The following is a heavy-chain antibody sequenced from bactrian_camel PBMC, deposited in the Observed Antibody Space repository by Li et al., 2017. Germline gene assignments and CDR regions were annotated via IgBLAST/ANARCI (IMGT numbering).Heavy chain of an antibody. Sequence: HVQLVESGGGSVQAGGSLRLSCAASEYTYGSDCMGWFRQVPGQEREGIAVNNREGTSTYYSDPVKGRFTISHDRSKNMGYLQMNKLKPEDTGIYYCAADLRRCSISWYRRQEYNSWGQGTQVTVS. CDR2: NNREGTST. CDR3: AADLRRCSISWYRRQEYNS. J-gene: IGHJ4*01. D-gene: IGHD6*01. CDR1: EYTYGSDC. V-gene: IGHV3S1*01.